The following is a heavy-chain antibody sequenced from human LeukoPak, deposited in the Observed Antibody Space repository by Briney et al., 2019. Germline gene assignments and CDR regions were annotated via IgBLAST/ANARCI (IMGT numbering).Heavy chain of an antibody. CDR2: ISAYNGNT. J-gene: IGHJ5*02. CDR1: GYTFTSYG. CDR3: ARDSGSYLWFDP. V-gene: IGHV1-18*01. Sequence: EASVTVSCTASGYTFTSYGISWVRQAPGQGLEWMGWISAYNGNTNYAQTLQGRVTMTTDTSTSTAYMELRSLRSDDTAVYYCARDSGSYLWFDPWGQGTLVTVSS. D-gene: IGHD1-26*01.